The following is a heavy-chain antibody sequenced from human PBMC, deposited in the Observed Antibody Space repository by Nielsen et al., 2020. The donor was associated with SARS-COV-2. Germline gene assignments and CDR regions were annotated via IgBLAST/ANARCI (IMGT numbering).Heavy chain of an antibody. D-gene: IGHD6-19*01. CDR1: GGSFSGYY. V-gene: IGHV4-34*01. CDR2: INYSGST. Sequence: SETLSLTCAVYGGSFSGYYWSWIRQPPGKGLEWIGEINYSGSTNYNPSLKSRVTISVDTSKNQFSLKLSSVTAADTAVYYCARDPGSGWSRSWFDYWGQGTLVTVSS. J-gene: IGHJ4*02. CDR3: ARDPGSGWSRSWFDY.